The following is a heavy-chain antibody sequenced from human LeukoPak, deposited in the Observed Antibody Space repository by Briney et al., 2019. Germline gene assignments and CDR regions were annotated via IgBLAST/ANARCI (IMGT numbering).Heavy chain of an antibody. J-gene: IGHJ4*02. CDR2: IYYSGST. D-gene: IGHD3-16*01. CDR1: GGSISSGGYY. CDR3: ARWGLRGSYFDY. Sequence: SETLTLTCTVSGGSISSGGYYWSWIRQHPGKGLEWIGYIYYSGSTYYNPSLKSRVTMSVDTSKNQFSLKLSSVTAADTAVYYCARWGLRGSYFDYWGQGTLVTVSS. V-gene: IGHV4-31*03.